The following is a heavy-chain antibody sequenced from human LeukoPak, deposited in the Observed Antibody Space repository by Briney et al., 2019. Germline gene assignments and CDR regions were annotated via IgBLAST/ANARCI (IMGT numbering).Heavy chain of an antibody. CDR3: ARDRDYAFDI. J-gene: IGHJ3*02. V-gene: IGHV3-48*02. CDR2: ITSSSNVI. Sequence: GGSLRLSCAASGFTFSSYTMNWVRQAPGKGLEWGSYITSSSNVISYADSVKGRFTLSRDNAQNSLYLQMNSLRDEDTAVYYCARDRDYAFDIWAKGQWSPSLQ. CDR1: GFTFSSYT.